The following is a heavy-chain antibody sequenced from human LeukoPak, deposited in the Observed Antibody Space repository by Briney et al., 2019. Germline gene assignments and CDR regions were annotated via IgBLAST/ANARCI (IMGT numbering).Heavy chain of an antibody. CDR3: AKLVRSSLGMPYFDS. CDR1: GFTFNTYA. V-gene: IGHV3-23*01. D-gene: IGHD7-27*01. Sequence: GGSLRLSCAASGFTFNTYAMRWVRQAPGKGLEWVSGISGSGDTTYYADSVKARLTISRDNSTNTLYLKMNSLRAADTAAYYCAKLVRSSLGMPYFDSWGQGTLVTVSS. J-gene: IGHJ4*02. CDR2: ISGSGDTT.